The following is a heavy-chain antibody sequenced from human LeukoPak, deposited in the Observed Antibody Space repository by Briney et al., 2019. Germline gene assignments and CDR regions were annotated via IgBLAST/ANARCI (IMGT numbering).Heavy chain of an antibody. CDR1: GFTVRSCY. CDR2: TYSGGST. CDR3: ARGDLHYHDSTRRGFDI. V-gene: IGHV3-66*01. Sequence: GGSLRLSCLASGFTVRSCYMSWVRQAPGERVAWASVTYSGGSTYYADSWKGRCTLSRDNSKNTLYLQMNILRGKDTAVYYCARGDLHYHDSTRRGFDIWGQGTKVTVSS. J-gene: IGHJ3*02. D-gene: IGHD3-10*01.